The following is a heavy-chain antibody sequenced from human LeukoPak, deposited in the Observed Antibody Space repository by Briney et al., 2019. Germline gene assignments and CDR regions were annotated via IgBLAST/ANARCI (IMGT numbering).Heavy chain of an antibody. J-gene: IGHJ4*02. CDR1: GYTFSNYY. CDR3: ARTLLTGFYMLPGY. V-gene: IGHV1-46*01. CDR2: INPSDDDI. Sequence: ASVKVSCKASGYTFSNYYIHWVRQAPGQGLEWMGKINPSDDDITYAQKFQDRVAMTSDTSTSAVYMELSSLRSEDTAVYYCARTLLTGFYMLPGYWGQGSLVTVSS. D-gene: IGHD3-9*01.